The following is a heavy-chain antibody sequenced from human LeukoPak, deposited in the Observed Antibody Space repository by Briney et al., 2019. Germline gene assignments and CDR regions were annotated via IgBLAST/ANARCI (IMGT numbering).Heavy chain of an antibody. Sequence: ASVKVSCKASGGTFSSYAISWVRQAPGQWLEWMGWISAYNGNTNYAQKLQGRVTMTEDTSTDTAYMELSSLRSEDTAVYYCAIQIERDAFDIWGQGTMVTVSS. J-gene: IGHJ3*02. CDR1: GGTFSSYA. CDR2: ISAYNGNT. CDR3: AIQIERDAFDI. V-gene: IGHV1-18*01. D-gene: IGHD2-21*01.